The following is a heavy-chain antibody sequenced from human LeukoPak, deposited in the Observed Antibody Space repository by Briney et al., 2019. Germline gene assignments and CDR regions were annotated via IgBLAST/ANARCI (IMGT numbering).Heavy chain of an antibody. CDR3: AREYQGHGRDV. D-gene: IGHD2-2*01. V-gene: IGHV1-46*01. CDR2: INPSGGST. CDR1: GYTFTSYY. Sequence: GASVKVSCKASGYTFTSYYMHWVRQAPGQGLEWMGMINPSGGSTSYAQKFQGRVTMTRDTSTSTVYMELSSLRSEDTAVYYCAREYQGHGRDVWGQGTTVNGSS. J-gene: IGHJ6*02.